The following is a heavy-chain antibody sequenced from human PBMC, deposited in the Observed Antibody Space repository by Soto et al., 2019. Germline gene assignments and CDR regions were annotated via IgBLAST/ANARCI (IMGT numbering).Heavy chain of an antibody. CDR2: ISSSSSYT. Sequence: QVQLVESGGGLVKPGGSLRLSCAASGFTFSDYYMSWIRQAPGKGLEWVSYISSSSSYTNYADSVKGRFTISRDNAKNSLYLQMNSLRAEDTAVYYCARRKTVLLWFGENYWFDPWGQGTLVTVSS. CDR1: GFTFSDYY. D-gene: IGHD3-10*01. J-gene: IGHJ5*02. CDR3: ARRKTVLLWFGENYWFDP. V-gene: IGHV3-11*05.